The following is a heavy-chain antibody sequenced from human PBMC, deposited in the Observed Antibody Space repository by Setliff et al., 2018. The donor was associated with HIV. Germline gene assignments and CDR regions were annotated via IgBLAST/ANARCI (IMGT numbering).Heavy chain of an antibody. Sequence: PSETLSLTCTVSGGSISSGDYYWSWIRQPPGKGREWIGYIYYSGSTYYNPSLKSRVTISVDTSKNQFSLKLSSVTAADTAVYYCARLLSRGYYEGAFDIWGQGTMVTVSS. CDR3: ARLLSRGYYEGAFDI. CDR2: IYYSGST. J-gene: IGHJ3*02. V-gene: IGHV4-30-4*08. D-gene: IGHD3-22*01. CDR1: GGSISSGDYY.